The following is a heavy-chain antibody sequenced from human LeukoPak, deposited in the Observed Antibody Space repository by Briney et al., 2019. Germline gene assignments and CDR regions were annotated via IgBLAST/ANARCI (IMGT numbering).Heavy chain of an antibody. J-gene: IGHJ4*02. CDR1: GYTFTGYY. V-gene: IGHV1-2*02. CDR2: INPNSGGT. CDR3: ARIHGVFGFDY. Sequence: ASVKVSCKASGYTFTGYYMHWVRQAPGQGLEWMGWINPNSGGTNYAQKFQGRVTMTRDTSISSAYMEVSRLRSDDTAVYYCARIHGVFGFDYWGQGTLVTISS. D-gene: IGHD3-10*01.